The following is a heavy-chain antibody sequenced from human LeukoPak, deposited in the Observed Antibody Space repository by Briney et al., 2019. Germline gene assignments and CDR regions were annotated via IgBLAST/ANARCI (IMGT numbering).Heavy chain of an antibody. J-gene: IGHJ5*02. CDR3: ARTAIGENWFDP. D-gene: IGHD2-21*02. CDR2: ISAYNGNT. CDR1: GYTFTSYG. Sequence: ASVKVSCKASGYTFTSYGIGWVRQAPGQGLEWMGWISAYNGNTNYAQKLQGRVTVTTDTSTSTAYMELRSLRSDDTAVYDCARTAIGENWFDPWGQGTLVTVSS. V-gene: IGHV1-18*01.